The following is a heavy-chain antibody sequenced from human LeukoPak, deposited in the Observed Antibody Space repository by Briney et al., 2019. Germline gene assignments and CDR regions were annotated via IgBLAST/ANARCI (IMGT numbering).Heavy chain of an antibody. CDR2: INHSGST. J-gene: IGHJ4*02. CDR1: GGSFSGDY. Sequence: PSVSLSLTCAVNGGSFSGDYWSWIRQPPGKGLEWIGEINHSGSTNYNPSLKSRVTISVDTSKNQFSLKLSSVTAADTAVYYCARGRGTVDYWGQGTLVTVSS. CDR3: ARGRGTVDY. V-gene: IGHV4-34*01.